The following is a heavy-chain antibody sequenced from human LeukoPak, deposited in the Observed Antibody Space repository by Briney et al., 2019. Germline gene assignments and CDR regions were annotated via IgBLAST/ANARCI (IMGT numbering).Heavy chain of an antibody. CDR3: ARGASGSYYT. D-gene: IGHD1-26*01. CDR1: GGSFSGYY. V-gene: IGHV4-34*01. Sequence: SETLSLTCAVYGGSFSGYYWSWIRQPPGKGLEWIGEINHSGSTNYNPSLKSRVTISVDTSKNQFSLKLSSVTAADTAVYYCARGASGSYYTWGQGTLVTVSS. J-gene: IGHJ4*02. CDR2: INHSGST.